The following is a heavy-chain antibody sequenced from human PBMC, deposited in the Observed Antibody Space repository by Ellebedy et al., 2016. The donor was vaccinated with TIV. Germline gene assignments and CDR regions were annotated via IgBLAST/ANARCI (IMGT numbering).Heavy chain of an antibody. V-gene: IGHV3-23*01. CDR3: AKGTSSGFNYDRVGFEY. Sequence: GESLKISCTSSGFTFSSFAMHWVRQAPGKGLEWLSVMSAGGDNTYHADSVKGRFTISRDNAKNTLYLQMNRLRPEDTAVYYCAKGTSSGFNYDRVGFEYWGQGTLVTVSS. D-gene: IGHD3-16*01. CDR1: GFTFSSFA. CDR2: MSAGGDNT. J-gene: IGHJ4*02.